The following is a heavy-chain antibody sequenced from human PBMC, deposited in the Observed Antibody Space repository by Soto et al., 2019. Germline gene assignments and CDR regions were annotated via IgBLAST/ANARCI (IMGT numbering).Heavy chain of an antibody. CDR2: VSHNGNDK. CDR3: AKATTMVVVTKDCYNGMDV. Sequence: PGGSLRLSCAASGFTFSNYGMHWVRQAPGKGLEWVAIVSHNGNDKYYVDSVKGRFTISRDNSKNTVYLQMNNLRADDTAVYYCAKATTMVVVTKDCYNGMDVWGQGTTVTVSS. V-gene: IGHV3-30*18. J-gene: IGHJ6*02. D-gene: IGHD3-22*01. CDR1: GFTFSNYG.